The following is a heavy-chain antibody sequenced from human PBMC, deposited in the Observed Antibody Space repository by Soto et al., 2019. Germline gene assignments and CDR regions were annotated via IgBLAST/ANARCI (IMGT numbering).Heavy chain of an antibody. CDR3: AKELVPHDAFDI. CDR2: ISYDGSNK. Sequence: GGSLRLSCAASGFTFSSYGMHWVRQAPGKGLEWVAVISYDGSNKYYADSVKGRLTISRDNSKNTLYLQMNSLRAEDTAVYYCAKELVPHDAFDIWGQGTMVTVSS. V-gene: IGHV3-30*18. J-gene: IGHJ3*02. CDR1: GFTFSSYG. D-gene: IGHD6-6*01.